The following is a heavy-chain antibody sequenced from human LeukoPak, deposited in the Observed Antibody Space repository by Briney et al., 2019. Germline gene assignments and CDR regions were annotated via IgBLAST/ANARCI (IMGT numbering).Heavy chain of an antibody. D-gene: IGHD2-21*02. V-gene: IGHV3-23*01. CDR2: ISGSSGST. CDR3: AKDLGRTYCGGDCYHDY. Sequence: GGSLRLSCAASGFTFSTYAMTWVRQAPGRGLEWVSTISGSSGSTDYADSVKGRFTVSRDNSKNTLYLQMNSLRAEDTAVYYCAKDLGRTYCGGDCYHDYWGQGTLVTVSS. CDR1: GFTFSTYA. J-gene: IGHJ4*02.